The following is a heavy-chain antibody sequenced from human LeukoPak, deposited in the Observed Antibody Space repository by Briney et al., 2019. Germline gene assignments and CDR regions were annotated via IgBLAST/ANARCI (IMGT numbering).Heavy chain of an antibody. Sequence: GGSLRLSCAASGFTFSSYLMSSVRQAPGKGLEWVPNIKQDGSEKYYVDSVKGRFTISRDNAKNSLYLQMNSLRAEDTAVYYCARDLIRGVGANAFDIWGQGTMVTVSS. CDR1: GFTFSSYL. V-gene: IGHV3-7*01. D-gene: IGHD1-26*01. CDR2: IKQDGSEK. J-gene: IGHJ3*02. CDR3: ARDLIRGVGANAFDI.